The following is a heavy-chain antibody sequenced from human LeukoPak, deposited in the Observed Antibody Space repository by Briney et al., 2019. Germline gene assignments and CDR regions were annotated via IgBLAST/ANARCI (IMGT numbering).Heavy chain of an antibody. CDR2: IYTSGST. V-gene: IGHV4-4*07. CDR3: AREDSGYDYRYYGMDV. Sequence: SETLSLTCTVSGGSISSYYWSWIRQPAGKGLEWMGRIYTSGSTNYNPSLKSRVTMSVDTSKNQFSLKLSSVTAADTAVYYCAREDSGYDYRYYGMDVWGQGTTVTVSS. J-gene: IGHJ6*02. D-gene: IGHD5-12*01. CDR1: GGSISSYY.